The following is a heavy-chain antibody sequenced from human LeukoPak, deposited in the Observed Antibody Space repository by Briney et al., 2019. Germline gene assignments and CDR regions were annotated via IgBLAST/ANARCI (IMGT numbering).Heavy chain of an antibody. V-gene: IGHV1-18*01. J-gene: IGHJ6*03. CDR1: GYTFTSYG. Sequence: VASVKVSCKASGYTFTSYGISWVRQAPGQGREWMGWLSADNGNTNYTQKLQGRVTMTTDTSTSTAYMELRSLRSDDTAVYYCARDHYDFWSGYYTGIGLFYYYYMDVWGKGTTVTVSS. D-gene: IGHD3-3*01. CDR3: ARDHYDFWSGYYTGIGLFYYYYMDV. CDR2: LSADNGNT.